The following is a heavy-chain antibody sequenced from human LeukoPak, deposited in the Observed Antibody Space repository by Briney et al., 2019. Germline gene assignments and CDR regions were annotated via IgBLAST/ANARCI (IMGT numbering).Heavy chain of an antibody. CDR1: GFTFSNYW. Sequence: GGSLRLSCAASGFTFSNYWLTWVRQAPGGGLEWVANIKQDGSEKHYVDSVKGRFTISRDNAKRSLYLQMNSLRAEDTAVFYCARGVDYHYYYYMDFWGKGTTVTVSS. J-gene: IGHJ6*03. V-gene: IGHV3-7*01. CDR2: IKQDGSEK. CDR3: ARGVDYHYYYYMDF.